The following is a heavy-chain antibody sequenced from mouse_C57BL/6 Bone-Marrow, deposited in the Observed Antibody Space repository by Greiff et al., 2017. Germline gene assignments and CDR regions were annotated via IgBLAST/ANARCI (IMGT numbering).Heavy chain of an antibody. CDR3: ARPYDYDRAWFAY. J-gene: IGHJ3*01. CDR1: GYAFSSSW. Sequence: SGPELVKPGASVKISCKASGYAFSSSWMNWVKQRPGKGLEWIGRIYPGDGDTNYNGKFKGKATLTADKSSSTAYMQLSSLTSEDSAVYFCARPYDYDRAWFAYCGEGSLGTVSA. D-gene: IGHD2-4*01. V-gene: IGHV1-82*01. CDR2: IYPGDGDT.